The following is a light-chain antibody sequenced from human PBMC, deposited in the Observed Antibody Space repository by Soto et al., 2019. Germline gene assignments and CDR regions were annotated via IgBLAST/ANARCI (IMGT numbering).Light chain of an antibody. Sequence: DIQLTQSPPFLSASVGDRFTITCLASQGISSFLVWYQQKPGKAPKVLIYAASTLQSGVPSRFSGSGSGTEFTLTVSSLQPEDFATYYCQQVKSYPITFGQGTRLEIK. CDR2: AAS. CDR1: QGISSF. V-gene: IGKV1-9*01. J-gene: IGKJ5*01. CDR3: QQVKSYPIT.